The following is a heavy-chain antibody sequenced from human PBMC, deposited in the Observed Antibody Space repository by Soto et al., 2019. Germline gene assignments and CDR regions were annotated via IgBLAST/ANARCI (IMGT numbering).Heavy chain of an antibody. CDR1: GYTFTNYW. CDR2: IYPGDSDT. V-gene: IGHV5-51*01. CDR3: ARYPTLTDYFFHGMDV. Sequence: GESLKISCKGSGYTFTNYWIVWARQIPGKGLEWMGIIYPGDSDTRYSPSFQGQVTISADRSISTAYLQWSSLKASDTGMYYCARYPTLTDYFFHGMDVWGQGXTVTVYS. D-gene: IGHD4-17*01. J-gene: IGHJ6*02.